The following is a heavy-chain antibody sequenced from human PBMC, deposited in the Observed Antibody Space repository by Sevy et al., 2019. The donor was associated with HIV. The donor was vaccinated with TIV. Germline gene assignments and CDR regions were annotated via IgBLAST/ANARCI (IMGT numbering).Heavy chain of an antibody. D-gene: IGHD3-22*01. CDR2: IRGGGATT. Sequence: GGSLRLSCEVSGFTFSSYAMSWVRQAPGKGLEWVSGIRGGGATTYYADSVKGRFTVSRDNSKNTLYLQMNSLRAEDTAMYHCAKDWYDSTAYGAFDTWGQGTMVTVSS. J-gene: IGHJ3*02. CDR3: AKDWYDSTAYGAFDT. CDR1: GFTFSSYA. V-gene: IGHV3-23*01.